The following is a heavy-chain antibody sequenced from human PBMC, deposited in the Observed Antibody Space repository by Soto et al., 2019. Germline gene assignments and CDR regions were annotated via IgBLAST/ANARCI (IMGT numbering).Heavy chain of an antibody. D-gene: IGHD3-22*01. Sequence: PSETLSLTCAVYGGSFSGYYWTWIRQPPGTGLEWIGEINHSGSTNYNPSLKSRVTISVETSKNQFSMKVTSVTASDTAVYYCARSYYDSTGFAVDPWGRGTLVTVSS. CDR1: GGSFSGYY. V-gene: IGHV4-34*01. CDR2: INHSGST. CDR3: ARSYYDSTGFAVDP. J-gene: IGHJ5*02.